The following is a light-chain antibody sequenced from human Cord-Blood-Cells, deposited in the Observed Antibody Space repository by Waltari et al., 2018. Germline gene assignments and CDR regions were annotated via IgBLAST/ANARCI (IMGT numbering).Light chain of an antibody. Sequence: DIQMTQSPSSLSASVGDRVTITCQASQDISNYLNWYQQKPGKAPKLLIYDASNLETGGPSRFSGSGSGTEFTFTISSLQPEYIATYYCQQYDNLPLTFGGGTKVEIK. V-gene: IGKV1-33*01. CDR2: DAS. CDR1: QDISNY. J-gene: IGKJ4*01. CDR3: QQYDNLPLT.